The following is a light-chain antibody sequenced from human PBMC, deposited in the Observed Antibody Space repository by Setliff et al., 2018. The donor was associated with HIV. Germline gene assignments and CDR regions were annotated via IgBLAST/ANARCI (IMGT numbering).Light chain of an antibody. CDR3: CSYAGSDAWI. V-gene: IGLV2-23*02. J-gene: IGLJ2*01. CDR1: SSDVGGYMS. Sequence: QSVLTQPASVSGSPGQSTTISCTGSSSDVGGYMSVSWYQQHPGEVPKLMIYDVTKRPSGVSNRFSGSKSGSTASLTISGLQTEDEADYYCCSYAGSDAWIFGGGTKVTVL. CDR2: DVT.